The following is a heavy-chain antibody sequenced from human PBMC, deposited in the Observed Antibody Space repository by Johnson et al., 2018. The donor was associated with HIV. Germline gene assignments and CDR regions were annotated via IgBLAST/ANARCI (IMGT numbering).Heavy chain of an antibody. CDR3: AKDTRMTTVTPGALNI. CDR1: GFTFSSYA. J-gene: IGHJ3*02. D-gene: IGHD4-11*01. V-gene: IGHV3-23*04. CDR2: ISGSGGST. Sequence: VQLVESGGGLVQPGGSLRFSCEASGFTFSSYAMSWVRQAPGKGLEWVSAISGSGGSTYYADSVKGPFTISRDNSKNSLYLQMNSLRVEDTALYYCAKDTRMTTVTPGALNIWGQGTMVTVSS.